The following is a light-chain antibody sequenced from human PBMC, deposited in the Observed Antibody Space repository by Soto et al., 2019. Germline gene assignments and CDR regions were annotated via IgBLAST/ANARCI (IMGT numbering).Light chain of an antibody. J-gene: IGKJ2*01. CDR2: DAS. CDR1: QSISSW. V-gene: IGKV1-5*01. Sequence: DIQMTPSPSTLSASVGYRVTITCRASQSISSWLAWYQQKPGKAPKLLIYDASSLESGVPSRFSGSGSGTEFTITISSLQPDDFATYYCQQYNSYSAFGQGTKVDIK. CDR3: QQYNSYSA.